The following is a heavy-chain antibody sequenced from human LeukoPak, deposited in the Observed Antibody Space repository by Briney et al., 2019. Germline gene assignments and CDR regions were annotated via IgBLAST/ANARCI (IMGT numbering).Heavy chain of an antibody. CDR1: GFTFISYG. CDR2: IRHDGSNK. V-gene: IGHV3-30*02. D-gene: IGHD3-10*01. Sequence: GGSLRLSCAASGFTFISYGMHWVRQTPGKGLEWVAFIRHDGSNKYYTDSVKGRFTISRDNSKNTLYLQMNSLRVEDTAVYYCARDLISGSYYGFFDYWGQGALVTVSS. J-gene: IGHJ4*02. CDR3: ARDLISGSYYGFFDY.